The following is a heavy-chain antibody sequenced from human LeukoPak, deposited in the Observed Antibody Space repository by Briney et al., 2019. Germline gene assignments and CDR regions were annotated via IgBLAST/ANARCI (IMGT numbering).Heavy chain of an antibody. Sequence: GGSLRLSCAASGFTVSSNYMSWVRQAPGKGLEWVSVIYSGGSTYYADSVEGRFTISRDNSKNTLYLQMNSLRAEDTAVYYCARGCPYYYGMDVWGQGTTVTVSS. J-gene: IGHJ6*02. V-gene: IGHV3-53*01. CDR1: GFTVSSNY. CDR2: IYSGGST. CDR3: ARGCPYYYGMDV.